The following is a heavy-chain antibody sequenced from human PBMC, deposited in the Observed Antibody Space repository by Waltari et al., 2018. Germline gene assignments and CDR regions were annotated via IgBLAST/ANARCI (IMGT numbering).Heavy chain of an antibody. D-gene: IGHD6-13*01. CDR1: GGSISSHY. V-gene: IGHV4-59*11. CDR2: IYYSWST. J-gene: IGHJ4*02. Sequence: QVQLQESGPGLVKPSATLSLTCTVSGGSISSHYWSWIRQPPGKGLEWIGYIYYSWSTNYNPSLKSRVTISVDTSKNQFSLKLSSVTAADTAVYYCARVVLRGSWYFGPYYFDYWGQGTLVTVSS. CDR3: ARVVLRGSWYFGPYYFDY.